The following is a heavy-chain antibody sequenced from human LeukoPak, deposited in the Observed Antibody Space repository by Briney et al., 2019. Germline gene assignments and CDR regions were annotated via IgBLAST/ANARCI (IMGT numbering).Heavy chain of an antibody. Sequence: GGSLRLSCAASGFSFSNSWMHWVRQAPGKGLVWVSRIKTDGSSTNYADSVRGRFTISRDNAKNTLYLQMNSLGAEDTAVYYCARGGYAVFDIWGQGTTVIVSS. CDR3: ARGGYAVFDI. CDR1: GFSFSNSW. J-gene: IGHJ3*02. CDR2: IKTDGSST. V-gene: IGHV3-74*01. D-gene: IGHD5-18*01.